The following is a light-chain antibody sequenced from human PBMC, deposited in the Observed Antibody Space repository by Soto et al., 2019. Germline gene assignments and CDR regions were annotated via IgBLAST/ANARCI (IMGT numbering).Light chain of an antibody. CDR2: DAF. CDR3: QQYKT. V-gene: IGKV3-20*01. J-gene: IGKJ1*01. CDR1: QSVSTSY. Sequence: EVVVTKSPSTLSVSPGERATLSCRASQSVSTSYVAWYQQKFGQAPRLLIYDAFSRATGIPDRFSASGSGTDFTLTISRLEPEDSAVYYCQQYKTFGQGTKVDIK.